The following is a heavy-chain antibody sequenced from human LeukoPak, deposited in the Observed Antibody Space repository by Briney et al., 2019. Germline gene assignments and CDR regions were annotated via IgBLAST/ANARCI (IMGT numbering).Heavy chain of an antibody. J-gene: IGHJ5*02. CDR2: ISASSGST. D-gene: IGHD2-15*01. CDR3: AKAVVVGANRWFDP. Sequence: GGSLRLSCEASGLTFSSYAMTWVRQAPGKGLKWVSVISASSGSTYYADSVKGRFAISRDNSKNTLYQQMSSPTAEDTAVYYCAKAVVVGANRWFDPWGQGTLVTVSS. CDR1: GLTFSSYA. V-gene: IGHV3-23*01.